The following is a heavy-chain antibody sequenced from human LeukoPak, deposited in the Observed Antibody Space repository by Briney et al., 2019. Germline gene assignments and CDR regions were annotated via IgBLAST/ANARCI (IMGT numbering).Heavy chain of an antibody. Sequence: GGSLRLSCAASGFTMSNYGVSWVRQAPGKGLEWVSGIRSAVDTTHYADSVKGRFIISRDNSKNTLSLQLNSLRPEDTALYYCAKHFCTGFGCSLFYSWGPGTLVPVSS. CDR2: IRSAVDTT. J-gene: IGHJ4*02. CDR3: AKHFCTGFGCSLFYS. V-gene: IGHV3-23*01. CDR1: GFTMSNYG. D-gene: IGHD3/OR15-3a*01.